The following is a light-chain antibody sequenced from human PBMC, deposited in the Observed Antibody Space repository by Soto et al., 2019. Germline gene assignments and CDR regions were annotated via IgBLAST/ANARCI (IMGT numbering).Light chain of an antibody. CDR3: TAWDDSLNGVV. V-gene: IGLV1-44*01. Sequence: QSVLTQPPSATGTPGQRVTISCSGSSSNIGINNVNWYHQLPGTAPKLLIHSNNQRPSGVPDRFSASKSGTSASLAISGLQSEDESDYYCTAWDDSLNGVVFGGATKLTVL. CDR2: SNN. CDR1: SSNIGINN. J-gene: IGLJ2*01.